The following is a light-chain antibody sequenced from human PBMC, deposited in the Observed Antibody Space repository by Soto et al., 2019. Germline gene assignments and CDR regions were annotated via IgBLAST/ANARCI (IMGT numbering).Light chain of an antibody. V-gene: IGLV2-23*03. CDR1: SSDVGSYNL. CDR2: EGS. Sequence: QAASVSGSPGQSITISCTGTSSDVGSYNLVSWYQQHPGKAPKLMIYEGSKRPSGVSNRFSGSKSGNTASLTISGLQAEDEADYYCCSYAGSSTFVFGTGTKVTVL. CDR3: CSYAGSSTFV. J-gene: IGLJ1*01.